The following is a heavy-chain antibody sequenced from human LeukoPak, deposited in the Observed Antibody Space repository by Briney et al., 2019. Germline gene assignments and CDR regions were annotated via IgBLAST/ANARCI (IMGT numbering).Heavy chain of an antibody. V-gene: IGHV4-61*05. CDR3: ARAPYSSGWWYYFDY. CDR2: IYYSGST. CDR1: GGSISSSSYY. D-gene: IGHD6-19*01. Sequence: SETLSLTCTVSGGSISSSSYYWGWIRQPPGKGLEWIGYIYYSGSTNYNPSLKSRVTISVDTSKNQFSLKLSSVTAADTAVYYCARAPYSSGWWYYFDYWGQGTLVTVSS. J-gene: IGHJ4*02.